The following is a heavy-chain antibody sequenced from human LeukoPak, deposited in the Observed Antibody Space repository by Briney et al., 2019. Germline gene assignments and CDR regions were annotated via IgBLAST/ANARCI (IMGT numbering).Heavy chain of an antibody. CDR2: IWYDGSNK. V-gene: IGHV3-33*06. Sequence: QSGGSLRLSCAASGFTFSSYGMHWVRQAPGKGLEWVAVIWYDGSNKYYADSVKGRFTISRDNSKNTLYLQMNSLRAEDTAVYYCVKDVLMISLGGDVDPPLGRGHYYGLDVWGQGATVTVSS. CDR1: GFTFSSYG. D-gene: IGHD3-16*01. CDR3: VKDVLMISLGGDVDPPLGRGHYYGLDV. J-gene: IGHJ6*02.